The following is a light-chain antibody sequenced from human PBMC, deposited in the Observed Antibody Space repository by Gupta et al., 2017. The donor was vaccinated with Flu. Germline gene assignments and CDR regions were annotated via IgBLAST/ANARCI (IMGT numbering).Light chain of an antibody. CDR1: QSVGSRS. J-gene: IGKJ1*01. CDR3: QQYARSPWT. CDR2: GAS. V-gene: IGKV3-20*01. Sequence: EIVLTQSPGTLSWSPGERATLSCRASQSVGSRSLAWYQQKPGQAPRLLIYGASTRATDIPDRFSGTGSGTDFTLTISRLEPEDFAVYYCQQYARSPWTFGQGTKVEI.